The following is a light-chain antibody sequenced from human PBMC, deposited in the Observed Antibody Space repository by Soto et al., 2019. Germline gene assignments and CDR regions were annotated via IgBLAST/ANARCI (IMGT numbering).Light chain of an antibody. V-gene: IGKV3-20*01. CDR3: QQYGSSPWI. CDR2: GAS. CDR1: QTIRSNY. Sequence: ETVLTQSPGTLSLSPGERATLSCRASQTIRSNYLAWYRQTPGQAPRLLIYGASNRATGIADRFSDSGSGTDFTLIISRLEPEDFALYYCQQYGSSPWIFGQGTKVEIK. J-gene: IGKJ1*01.